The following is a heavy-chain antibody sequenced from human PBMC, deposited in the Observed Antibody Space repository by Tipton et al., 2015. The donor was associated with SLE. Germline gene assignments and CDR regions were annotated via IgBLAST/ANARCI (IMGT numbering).Heavy chain of an antibody. CDR3: ARTSSSWLDY. D-gene: IGHD6-13*01. J-gene: IGHJ4*02. CDR1: GFTFSSHW. CDR2: IKQDGSGT. V-gene: IGHV3-7*01. Sequence: SLRLSCAASGFTFSSHWMSWVRQAPGKGLEWVANIKQDGSGTYYVDSVKGRFTISRDNAKNSLYLQMNSLRAEDTAVYYCARTSSSWLDYWGQGTLVTVSS.